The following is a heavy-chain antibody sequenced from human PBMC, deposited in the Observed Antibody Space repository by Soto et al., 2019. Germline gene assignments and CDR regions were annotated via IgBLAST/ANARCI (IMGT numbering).Heavy chain of an antibody. Sequence: ESGGGLVKPGGSLRLSCAASGFTFSSYSMNWVRQAPGKGLEWVSSISSSSSYIYYADSVKGRFTISRDNAKNSLYLQMNSLRAEDTAVYYCARDGGSMVRGVTHDFDYWGQGTLVTVSS. CDR2: ISSSSSYI. D-gene: IGHD3-10*01. V-gene: IGHV3-21*01. J-gene: IGHJ4*02. CDR1: GFTFSSYS. CDR3: ARDGGSMVRGVTHDFDY.